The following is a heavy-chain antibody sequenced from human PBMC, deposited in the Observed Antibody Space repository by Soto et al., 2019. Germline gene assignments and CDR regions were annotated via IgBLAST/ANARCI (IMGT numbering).Heavy chain of an antibody. CDR1: GDTFSKFA. CDR2: IIPFLKTP. J-gene: IGHJ4*02. Sequence: QVQLVQSGAELRRPGSSVTVSCKTSGDTFSKFAFSWVRQAPGQGLEWLGGIIPFLKTPSYAQTFRGRVTITADESTNSVFLELSSLTPDDTAIYFCTRDGEKQMFFSPLADWGQGTLITVSS. CDR3: TRDGEKQMFFSPLAD. V-gene: IGHV1-69*01. D-gene: IGHD2-21*01.